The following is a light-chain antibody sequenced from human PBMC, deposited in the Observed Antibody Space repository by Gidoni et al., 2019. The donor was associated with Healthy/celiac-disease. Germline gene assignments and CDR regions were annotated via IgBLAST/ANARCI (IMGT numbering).Light chain of an antibody. CDR3: QSYDSSLSVYV. V-gene: IGLV1-40*01. CDR2: GNI. Sequence: QSVLTQPPPVPAAPGQRVTISCTGSSSNTGAGYDVHWYQQLPGTAPKLLIYGNINRPSGVPDRFSGSKSGTSASLAITGLQAEDEADYYCQSYDSSLSVYVFGTGTKVTVL. J-gene: IGLJ1*01. CDR1: SSNTGAGYD.